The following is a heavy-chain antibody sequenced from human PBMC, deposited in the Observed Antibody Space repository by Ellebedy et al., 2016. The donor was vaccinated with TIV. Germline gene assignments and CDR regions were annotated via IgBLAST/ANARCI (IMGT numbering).Heavy chain of an antibody. CDR3: ARHEFPSFFDY. V-gene: IGHV4-59*08. Sequence: MPSETLSLTCTVSGGSISSYYWSRIRQPPGKGLEWIGYIYYSGSTNYNPSLKSRVTISVDTSKNQFSLKLSSVTAADTAVYYCARHEFPSFFDYWGQGTLVTVSS. CDR1: GGSISSYY. CDR2: IYYSGST. J-gene: IGHJ4*02. D-gene: IGHD3-10*01.